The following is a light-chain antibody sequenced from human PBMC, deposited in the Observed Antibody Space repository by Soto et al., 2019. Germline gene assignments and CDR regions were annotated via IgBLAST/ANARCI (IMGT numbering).Light chain of an antibody. CDR3: QQFTDYPIT. CDR1: QGISNY. Sequence: DIQLTQSPSFLSASVGDRVTISCRASQGISNYLGWYQQKPGKAPKLVINAASTLQSGVPSRFSGSGSGTEFPLTISSLQPEDFATYYCQQFTDYPITFGQGTRLEIK. CDR2: AAS. V-gene: IGKV1-9*01. J-gene: IGKJ5*01.